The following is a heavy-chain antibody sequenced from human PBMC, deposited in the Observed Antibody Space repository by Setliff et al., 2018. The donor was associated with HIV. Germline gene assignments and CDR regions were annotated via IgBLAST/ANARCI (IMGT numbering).Heavy chain of an antibody. CDR1: GGSISGHY. CDR2: MFSSGSA. CDR3: VRVFYDATDYSAPLFDY. J-gene: IGHJ4*02. Sequence: SETLSLTCSVSGGSISGHYWGWVRQPPGKGLEWIGYMFSSGSAQYNSSLQSRVTMSADTSKNQLSLRLTSVTVADTAVYFCVRVFYDATDYSAPLFDYWGQRTLVTVSS. D-gene: IGHD3-22*01. V-gene: IGHV4-59*11.